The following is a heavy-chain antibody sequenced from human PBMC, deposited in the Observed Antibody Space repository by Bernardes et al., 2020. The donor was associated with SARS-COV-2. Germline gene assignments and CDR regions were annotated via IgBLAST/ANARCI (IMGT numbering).Heavy chain of an antibody. CDR1: GFTLGPTGVS. D-gene: IGHD5-12*01. Sequence: SGPTLVKPTQTLTLTCTFAGFTLGPTGVSVAWIRQPPGKALEWLASINWDDYARYSPSLRSRLTITKDESKSQVVLRMTNMDPIDTATYFCARNILALDYWGQGILVTVSS. CDR2: INWDDYA. CDR3: ARNILALDY. J-gene: IGHJ4*02. V-gene: IGHV2-5*02.